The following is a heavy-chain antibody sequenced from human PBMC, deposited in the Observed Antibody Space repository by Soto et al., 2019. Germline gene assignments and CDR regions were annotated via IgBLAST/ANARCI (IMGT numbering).Heavy chain of an antibody. CDR2: INSDGSST. CDR3: AREGYSSSWYLYYYGMDV. V-gene: IGHV3-74*01. Sequence: GGSLRLSCAASGFPFSSYWMHWVRQAPGKGLVWVSRINSDGSSTSYADSVKGRFTISRDNAKNTLYLQMNSLRAEDTAVYYCAREGYSSSWYLYYYGMDVWGQGTTVTVSS. D-gene: IGHD6-13*01. CDR1: GFPFSSYW. J-gene: IGHJ6*02.